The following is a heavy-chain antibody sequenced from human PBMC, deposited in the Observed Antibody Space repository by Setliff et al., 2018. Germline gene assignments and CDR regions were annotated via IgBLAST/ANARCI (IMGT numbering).Heavy chain of an antibody. CDR2: IIWHDGTNK. Sequence: PGGSLRLSCAASGFTFSSYAMSWVRQAPGKGLEWVSAIIWHDGTNKYYADSVKGRFDISRDSSKNTVYLQMNSLTAEDTAMYYCATLSKDLNYWGQGTLVTVSS. CDR3: ATLSKDLNY. CDR1: GFTFSSYA. D-gene: IGHD3-3*01. J-gene: IGHJ4*02. V-gene: IGHV3-33*08.